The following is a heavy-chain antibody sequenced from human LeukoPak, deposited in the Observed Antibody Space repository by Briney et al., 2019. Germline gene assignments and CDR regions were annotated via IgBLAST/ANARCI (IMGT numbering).Heavy chain of an antibody. Sequence: GGSLRLSCAASGFTFSNSWMTWVRQAPGEGLEWVASMIGDGSEIHYVDSVKGRFTISRDNAKNTLYLQMNSLRDEDTAVYYCARWTGAPEYYFDYWGQGTLVTVSS. D-gene: IGHD1-26*01. V-gene: IGHV3-7*01. CDR1: GFTFSNSW. J-gene: IGHJ4*02. CDR2: MIGDGSEI. CDR3: ARWTGAPEYYFDY.